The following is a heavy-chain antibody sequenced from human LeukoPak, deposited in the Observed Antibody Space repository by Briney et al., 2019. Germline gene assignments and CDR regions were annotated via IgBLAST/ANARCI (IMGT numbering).Heavy chain of an antibody. CDR1: GGSISSYY. CDR2: IYYSGST. Sequence: SETLSLTCTVSGGSISSYYWSWIRQPPGKGLEWIGYIYYSGSTNYNPSLKSRVTISVDTSKNQFSLKLSSVTAADTAVYYCAREGIAAAAPFDYWGQGTLVTVSS. D-gene: IGHD6-13*01. CDR3: AREGIAAAAPFDY. V-gene: IGHV4-59*01. J-gene: IGHJ4*02.